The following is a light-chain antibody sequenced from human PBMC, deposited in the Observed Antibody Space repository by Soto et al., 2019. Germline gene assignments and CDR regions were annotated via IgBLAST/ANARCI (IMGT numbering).Light chain of an antibody. CDR3: QQYNGYSTWT. Sequence: DIPLTQSPSTLSASVGDRVTIACRASQSISRWLAWYQQKPGKAPTVLIWDASSLHSGVPSRFSGSGSGTEFTLTISSLQPDDFATYYCQQYNGYSTWTFGQGTKVEIK. J-gene: IGKJ1*01. CDR2: DAS. V-gene: IGKV1-5*01. CDR1: QSISRW.